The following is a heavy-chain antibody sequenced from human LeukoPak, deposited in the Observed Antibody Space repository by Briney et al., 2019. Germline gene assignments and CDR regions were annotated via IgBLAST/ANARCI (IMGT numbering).Heavy chain of an antibody. Sequence: SETLSLTCAVSGGSISSGGYSWSWIRQPPGKGLEWIGYIYHSGSTYYNPSLKSRVTISVDRSKNQFSLKLSSVTAADTAVYYCARLQLGDAFDIWGQGTMVTVSS. D-gene: IGHD1-1*01. V-gene: IGHV4-30-2*01. CDR1: GGSISSGGYS. CDR2: IYHSGST. J-gene: IGHJ3*02. CDR3: ARLQLGDAFDI.